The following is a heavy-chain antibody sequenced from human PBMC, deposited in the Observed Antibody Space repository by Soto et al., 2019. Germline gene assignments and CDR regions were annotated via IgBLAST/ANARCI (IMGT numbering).Heavy chain of an antibody. CDR1: GGSISSTSYY. V-gene: IGHV4-39*01. D-gene: IGHD3-22*01. CDR2: IYYSGSI. J-gene: IGHJ4*02. CDR3: ARLLYDRSGYYYFDY. Sequence: PSETLSLTCSVSGGSISSTSYYWGWIRQPPGKGLEWIGSIYYSGSIYHNPSLKSRVSTSVDTSKNQFSLKLSSVTAADTALYYCARLLYDRSGYYYFDYWGRGTLVTVSS.